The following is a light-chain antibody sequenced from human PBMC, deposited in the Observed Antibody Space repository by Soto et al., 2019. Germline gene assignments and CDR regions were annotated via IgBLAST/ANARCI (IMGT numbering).Light chain of an antibody. V-gene: IGKV3-20*01. CDR2: GAS. CDR3: QQYGGSPLT. CDR1: QSVSSSY. Sequence: EIVLTQSPGTLSLSPGERATLSCRASQSVSSSYLAWYQQKPGQAPRLFIYGASSRATGIPERFSGSGSGTGFSLTISRLEPEDFAVYYCQQYGGSPLTFGQGTKLQIK. J-gene: IGKJ2*01.